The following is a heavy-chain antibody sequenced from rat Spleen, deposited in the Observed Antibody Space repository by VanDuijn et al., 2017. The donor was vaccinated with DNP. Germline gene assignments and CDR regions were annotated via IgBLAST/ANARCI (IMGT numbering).Heavy chain of an antibody. J-gene: IGHJ3*01. CDR1: GFTFSDYY. CDR3: ARIDITIAAISAAFTY. D-gene: IGHD1-2*01. V-gene: IGHV5-29*01. CDR2: ISHDGSSN. Sequence: EVQLVESDGGLVQPGRSLKLSCAASGFTFSDYYMAWVRQAPTKGLEWVATISHDGSSNYYRDSVKGRFTISRDNAKSTLYLQMDSLRSEDTATYYCARIDITIAAISAAFTYWGQGTLVTVSS.